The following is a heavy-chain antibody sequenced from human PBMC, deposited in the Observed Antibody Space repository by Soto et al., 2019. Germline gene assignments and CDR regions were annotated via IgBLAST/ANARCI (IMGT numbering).Heavy chain of an antibody. V-gene: IGHV4-31*03. Sequence: TLCPTCPVSGVSISSGGYYWSWIRQHPGKGLEWIGYIYYSGRTYYNPSLHSRVSIAVDTTENQFSLKLNSVTAADTSVYYCARGSFSSSSSWFDPWGRGTLVTVSS. J-gene: IGHJ5*02. CDR3: ARGSFSSSSSWFDP. CDR1: GVSISSGGYY. D-gene: IGHD6-6*01. CDR2: IYYSGRT.